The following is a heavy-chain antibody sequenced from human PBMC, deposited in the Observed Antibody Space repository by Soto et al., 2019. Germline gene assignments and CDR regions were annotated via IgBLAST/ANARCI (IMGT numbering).Heavy chain of an antibody. V-gene: IGHV3-48*03. CDR3: ARDPYYYDSSGFDAFDI. CDR1: GFTFSSYE. Sequence: GGSLRLSCAASGFTFSSYEMNWVRQAPGKGLEWVSYISSSGSTIYYADSVKGRFTISRDNAKNSLYLQMNSLRAEDTAVYYCARDPYYYDSSGFDAFDIWGQGTMVTVS. J-gene: IGHJ3*02. CDR2: ISSSGSTI. D-gene: IGHD3-22*01.